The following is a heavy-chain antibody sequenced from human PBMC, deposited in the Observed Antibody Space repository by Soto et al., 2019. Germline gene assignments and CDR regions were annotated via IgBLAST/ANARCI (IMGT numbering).Heavy chain of an antibody. CDR3: ARDGDVTSPLPGGAFHI. CDR1: GGTFSSYT. V-gene: IGHV1-69*01. J-gene: IGHJ3*02. D-gene: IGHD3-16*01. CDR2: IVPHFGST. Sequence: QVQLVQSGAEVKKPGSSVKVSCKASGGTFSSYTFSWVRQAPGQGLEWMGGIVPHFGSTNDAKSFQGRATISADESTSTVYMELRSPRSEDSTMYYCARDGDVTSPLPGGAFHIWGQGTVITVSS.